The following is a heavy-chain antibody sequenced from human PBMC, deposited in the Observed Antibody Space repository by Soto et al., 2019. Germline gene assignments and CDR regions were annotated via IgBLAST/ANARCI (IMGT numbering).Heavy chain of an antibody. CDR3: ARAEYCSSTSCYDYGMDV. CDR2: ISYDGSNK. V-gene: IGHV3-30-3*01. J-gene: IGHJ6*02. D-gene: IGHD2-2*01. CDR1: GFTFSSYA. Sequence: AGSLRLSCAASGFTFSSYAMHWVRQAPGKGLEWVAVISYDGSNKYYADSVKGRFTISRDNSKNTLYLQMNSLRAEDTAVYYCARAEYCSSTSCYDYGMDVWGQGTTVTVSS.